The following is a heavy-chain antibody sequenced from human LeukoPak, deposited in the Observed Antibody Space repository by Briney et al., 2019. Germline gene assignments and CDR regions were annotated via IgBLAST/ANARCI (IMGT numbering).Heavy chain of an antibody. CDR2: IKSKTDGGTT. Sequence: GGSLRLSCAASGFTFSNAWMSWVRQAPGKGLEWVGRIKSKTDGGTTDYAAPVKGRFTISRDDSKNTLYLQMNSLKTEDTAVYYCTIGGTDGDDGDYWGQGTLVTVSS. CDR3: TIGGTDGDDGDY. CDR1: GFTFSNAW. J-gene: IGHJ4*02. V-gene: IGHV3-15*01. D-gene: IGHD4-17*01.